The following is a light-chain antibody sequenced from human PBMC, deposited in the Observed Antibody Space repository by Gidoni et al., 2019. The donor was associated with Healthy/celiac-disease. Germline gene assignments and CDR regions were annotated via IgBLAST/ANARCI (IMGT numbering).Light chain of an antibody. CDR2: DAS. J-gene: IGKJ1*01. Sequence: DIQMTQSPSTLSASVVDSVTITCRASQSISSWLAWYQQKPGKAPKLLIYDASSLESGVPSRFSGSGSGTEFTLTISSLQPDDFATYYCQQYNSYSPWTFXQXTKVEIK. CDR3: QQYNSYSPWT. V-gene: IGKV1-5*01. CDR1: QSISSW.